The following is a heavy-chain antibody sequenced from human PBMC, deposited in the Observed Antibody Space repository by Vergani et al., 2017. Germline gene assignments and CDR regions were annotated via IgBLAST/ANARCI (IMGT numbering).Heavy chain of an antibody. Sequence: QVQLQESGPGLVKPPGTLSLTCAVSGGSISSSNWWSWVRQPPGKGLEWIWEIYYSGSTNYNPSLKSRVTISIDKSKNQFSLKLSSVTAADTAVYYCARVIQLWLGDWFDPWGQGTLVTVSS. CDR3: ARVIQLWLGDWFDP. D-gene: IGHD5-18*01. V-gene: IGHV4-4*03. CDR2: IYYSGST. J-gene: IGHJ5*02. CDR1: GGSISSSNW.